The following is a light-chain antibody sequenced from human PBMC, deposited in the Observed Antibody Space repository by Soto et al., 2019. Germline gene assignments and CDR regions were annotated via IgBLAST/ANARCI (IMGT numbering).Light chain of an antibody. CDR2: DVS. J-gene: IGLJ2*01. CDR1: SSDVGGYTY. V-gene: IGLV2-14*01. Sequence: QSVLTQPASVSGSPGQSITISCAGTSSDVGGYTYVSWYQQHPGKAPKLMIYDVSNWPSGVSNRFSGSKSGNTASLTISGLQAEDEADYSSHSYSSSSTPYIFGGGTKVTVL. CDR3: HSYSSSSTPYI.